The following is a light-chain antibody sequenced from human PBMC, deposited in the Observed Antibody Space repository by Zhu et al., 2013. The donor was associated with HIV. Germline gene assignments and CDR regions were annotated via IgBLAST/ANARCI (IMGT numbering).Light chain of an antibody. CDR1: QSVANS. CDR2: DAS. CDR3: QQYGSLPLT. Sequence: EIVLTQSPVTLSLSPGERATLSCRASQSVANSLAWYQQKPGQAPRLVIYDASRRATGIPARFSGSGSGTDFTLTITRLEPEDSAVYYCQQYGSLPLTFGGGTKVEIK. J-gene: IGKJ4*01. V-gene: IGKV3-20*01.